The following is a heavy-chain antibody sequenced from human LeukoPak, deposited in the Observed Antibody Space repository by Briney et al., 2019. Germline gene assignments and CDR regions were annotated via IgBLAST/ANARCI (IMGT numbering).Heavy chain of an antibody. CDR1: GFTFSSYA. J-gene: IGHJ4*02. V-gene: IGHV3-23*01. Sequence: GGSLRLSCAASGFTFSSYAMSWVRQAPGKGLEWVSAISGSGGSTYYVDSVKGRFTISRDNSKNTLYLQMNSLRAEDTAVYYCAKAEDRRTIFGVVIGNFDYWGQGTLVTVSS. CDR3: AKAEDRRTIFGVVIGNFDY. CDR2: ISGSGGST. D-gene: IGHD3-3*01.